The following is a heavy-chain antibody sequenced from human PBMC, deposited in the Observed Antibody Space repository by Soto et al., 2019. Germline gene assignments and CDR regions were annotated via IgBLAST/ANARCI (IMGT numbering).Heavy chain of an antibody. CDR3: ARTMPYMAAAGSNWFDT. Sequence: SSETLSLTCTVSGGSISSVGYYWSRIRQHPGKGLEWIGYIYYSGSTYYNPSLKSRVTISVDTSKNQFSLKLSSVTAADTAVYYCARTMPYMAAAGSNWFDTWGQGTLVTVSS. V-gene: IGHV4-31*03. CDR1: GGSISSVGYY. J-gene: IGHJ5*02. CDR2: IYYSGST. D-gene: IGHD6-13*01.